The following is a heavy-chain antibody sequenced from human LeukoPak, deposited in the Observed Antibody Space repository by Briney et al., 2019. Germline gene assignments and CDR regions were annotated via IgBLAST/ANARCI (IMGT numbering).Heavy chain of an antibody. D-gene: IGHD3-16*01. J-gene: IGHJ4*02. CDR1: GFSFSSYW. CDR2: IEQDGSEK. V-gene: IGHV3-7*03. CDR3: AREAQEGGIDY. Sequence: PGGSLRLSRGASGFSFSSYWMSWVRQAPGKGLEWVANIEQDGSEKYYVDSVKGRFTISRDSAKSSLYLQMNSLRSEDTAVYYCAREAQEGGIDYWGQGTLVTVSP.